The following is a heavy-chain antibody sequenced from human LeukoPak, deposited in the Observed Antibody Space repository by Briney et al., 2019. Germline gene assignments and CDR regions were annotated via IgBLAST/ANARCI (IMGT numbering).Heavy chain of an antibody. Sequence: SETLSLTCTVSGGSISSYYWSWIRQPPGKGLEWIGYIYYSGSTNYNPSLKSRVTISVDTSKNQFSLKLSSVTAADTAVYYCARDPFMVRGKTINAFGIWGQGTMVTVSS. CDR1: GGSISSYY. CDR2: IYYSGST. CDR3: ARDPFMVRGKTINAFGI. J-gene: IGHJ3*02. V-gene: IGHV4-59*01. D-gene: IGHD3-10*01.